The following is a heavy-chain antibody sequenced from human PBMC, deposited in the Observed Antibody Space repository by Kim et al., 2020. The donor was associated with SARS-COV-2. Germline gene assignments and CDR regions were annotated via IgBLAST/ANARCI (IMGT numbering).Heavy chain of an antibody. CDR2: VYNTGGA. CDR1: GASITSYY. D-gene: IGHD6-13*01. Sequence: SETLSLICTVSGASITSYYWSWIRQPPGKGLEWIGCVYNTGGANYNPSLKSRVTISLDTSNNQFSLKVTSVTAADTALYFCARHSEGEYISSWYDYWGQG. CDR3: ARHSEGEYISSWYDY. J-gene: IGHJ4*02. V-gene: IGHV4-59*08.